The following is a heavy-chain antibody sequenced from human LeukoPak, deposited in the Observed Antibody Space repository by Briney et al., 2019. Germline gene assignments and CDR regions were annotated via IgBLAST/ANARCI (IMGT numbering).Heavy chain of an antibody. Sequence: QPGGSLRLSCAASGFTVSSNYMSWVRQAPGKGLEWVSVIYSGGSTYYADSVKGRFTISRDNSKNTLYLQMNSLRAEDTAVYYCVREVEFSGGMDVWGQGTTVTVSS. CDR2: IYSGGST. CDR3: VREVEFSGGMDV. D-gene: IGHD3-10*01. CDR1: GFTVSSNY. J-gene: IGHJ6*02. V-gene: IGHV3-53*01.